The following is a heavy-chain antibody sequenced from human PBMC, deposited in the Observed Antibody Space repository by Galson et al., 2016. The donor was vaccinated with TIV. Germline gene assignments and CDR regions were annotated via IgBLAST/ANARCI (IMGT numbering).Heavy chain of an antibody. Sequence: SVKVSCKASGYTFIGYYIHWLRQAPGQGLEWMGWINPNSGGTDYAQKFQGRVTMTRDTSITTAYMDLSSLRSDDTAVYYCASRAIVVIPAADYGLDVWGQGTTVTVSS. CDR3: ASRAIVVIPAADYGLDV. CDR2: INPNSGGT. V-gene: IGHV1-2*02. CDR1: GYTFIGYY. J-gene: IGHJ6*02. D-gene: IGHD2-2*01.